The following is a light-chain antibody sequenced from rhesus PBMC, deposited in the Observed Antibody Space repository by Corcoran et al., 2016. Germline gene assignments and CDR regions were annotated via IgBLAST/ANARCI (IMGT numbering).Light chain of an antibody. CDR3: QQYGSRPLT. J-gene: IGKJ4*01. Sequence: DIQMTQSPSSLSASVGDTVTITCRVSQGISSWLDWYQQKPGKAPKLLIYKASSLQSGVPSRFSGSGSGTDFTLTISSLQSEDFATYYCQQYGSRPLTFGGGTKVELK. CDR2: KAS. V-gene: IGKV1-22*01. CDR1: QGISSW.